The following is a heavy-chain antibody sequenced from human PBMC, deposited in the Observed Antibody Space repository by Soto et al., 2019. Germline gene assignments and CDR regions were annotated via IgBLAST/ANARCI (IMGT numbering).Heavy chain of an antibody. CDR1: GGSVSSSTYW. J-gene: IGHJ4*02. CDR3: ARHPRDGYNYGGSGIFDF. Sequence: SETLSLTCTVSGGSVSSSTYWWGWIRQPPGKGLEWIGDGYYSGSTYYNPSLTSRVTISVDTSKNQFSLKLSSVTAADTAVYYCARHPRDGYNYGGSGIFDFWGQGTLVTAPQ. CDR2: GYYSGST. V-gene: IGHV4-39*01. D-gene: IGHD5-12*01.